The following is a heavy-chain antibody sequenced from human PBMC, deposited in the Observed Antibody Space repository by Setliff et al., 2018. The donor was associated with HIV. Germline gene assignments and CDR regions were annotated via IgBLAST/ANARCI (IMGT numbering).Heavy chain of an antibody. J-gene: IGHJ4*02. CDR3: ARREGYSYGFYFDY. D-gene: IGHD5-18*01. V-gene: IGHV4-39*01. CDR2: IYYSGST. CDR1: GGSISSRSYY. Sequence: PSETLSLTCTVSGGSISSRSYYWGWIRQPPGKGLEWIGSIYYSGSTYYNPSLKSRVTISVDTSKNQFSLKLSSVTAADTAVYYCARREGYSYGFYFDYWGQGTLVTVSS.